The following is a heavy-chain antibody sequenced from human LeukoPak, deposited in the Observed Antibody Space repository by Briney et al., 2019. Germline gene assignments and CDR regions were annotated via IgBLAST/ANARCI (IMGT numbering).Heavy chain of an antibody. D-gene: IGHD6-13*01. J-gene: IGHJ6*03. CDR3: ARQRGPDSSWYFYYYYMDV. CDR2: ISSSGSTI. CDR1: GFTFSDYY. V-gene: IGHV3-11*04. Sequence: GGSLRLSCAASGFTFSDYYMSWIRQAPGKGLEWVSYISSSGSTIYYADSVKGRFTFSRDNAKNSLYLQMNSLRAEDTAVYYCARQRGPDSSWYFYYYYMDVWGKGTTVTVSS.